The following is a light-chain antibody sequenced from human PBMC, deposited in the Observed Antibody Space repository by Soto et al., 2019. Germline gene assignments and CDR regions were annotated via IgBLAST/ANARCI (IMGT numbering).Light chain of an antibody. CDR3: QSYDSSLSGVV. CDR1: TSNIGAGYD. J-gene: IGLJ2*01. CDR2: GDS. Sequence: QSVLTQPPSVSGAPGQRVTISCTGSTSNIGAGYDVHWYRQLPGTAPKLLIYGDSSRPSGVPDRFSGSNSGTSASLAITGLQAEDEADYYCQSYDSSLSGVVFGGGTKLTVL. V-gene: IGLV1-40*01.